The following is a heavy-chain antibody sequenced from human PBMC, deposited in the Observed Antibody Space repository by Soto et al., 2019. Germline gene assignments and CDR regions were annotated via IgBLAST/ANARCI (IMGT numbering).Heavy chain of an antibody. CDR3: AKWSYLDY. Sequence: GGPLRLSCAASGFSFSSYAMSWVRQAPGKGLEWVSTISGSDGKTYYADSVKGRFSISRDTSKNTLYLQMNGLRVDDTAVYYCAKWSYLDYWGQGTRVTVSS. CDR2: ISGSDGKT. J-gene: IGHJ4*02. CDR1: GFSFSSYA. D-gene: IGHD3-3*01. V-gene: IGHV3-23*01.